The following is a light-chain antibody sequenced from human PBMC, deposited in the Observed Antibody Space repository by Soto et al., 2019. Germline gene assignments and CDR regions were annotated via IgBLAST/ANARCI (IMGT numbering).Light chain of an antibody. V-gene: IGKV1-5*01. CDR1: QSISSW. J-gene: IGKJ2*01. CDR2: DAS. CDR3: KQYNSYYT. Sequence: DIQMTQSPSTLSASLGDRVTITCRASQSISSWLAWYQQKPGKAPKLLIYDASSLESGVPSRFSGSGSGTEFTLTIRSQQPDDFASYYCKQYNSYYTFGQGTKLEIK.